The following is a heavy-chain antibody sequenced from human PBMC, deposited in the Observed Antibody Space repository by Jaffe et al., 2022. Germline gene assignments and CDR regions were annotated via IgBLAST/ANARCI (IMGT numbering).Heavy chain of an antibody. D-gene: IGHD5-12*01. J-gene: IGHJ4*02. CDR2: ISSSSSTI. V-gene: IGHV3-48*01. CDR1: GFTFSSYS. CDR3: ARDTPFLPIRGYSGYEFDY. Sequence: EVQLVESGGGLVQPGGSLRLSCAASGFTFSSYSMNWVRQAPGKGLEWVSYISSSSSTIYYADSVKGRFTISRDNAKNSLYLQMNSLRAEDTAVYYCARDTPFLPIRGYSGYEFDYWGQGTLVTVSS.